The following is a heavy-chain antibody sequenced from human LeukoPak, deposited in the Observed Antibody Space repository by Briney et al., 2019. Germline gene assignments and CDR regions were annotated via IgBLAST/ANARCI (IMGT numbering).Heavy chain of an antibody. Sequence: KTSETLSLTCTVSGGSISSYYWSWIRQPPGKGLEWIGYIYYSGSTNYNPSLKSRVIISVDTSKNQFSLKLSSVTAADTAVYYCARVRDTAMARRHYYYGMDVWGQGTTVTVSS. CDR3: ARVRDTAMARRHYYYGMDV. V-gene: IGHV4-59*01. CDR2: IYYSGST. D-gene: IGHD5-18*01. CDR1: GGSISSYY. J-gene: IGHJ6*02.